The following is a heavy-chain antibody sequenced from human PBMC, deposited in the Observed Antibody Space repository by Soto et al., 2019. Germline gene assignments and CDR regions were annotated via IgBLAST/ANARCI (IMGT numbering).Heavy chain of an antibody. CDR2: IYPGDSDT. CDR3: ARNSSSWLVHYFDY. J-gene: IGHJ4*02. Sequence: XESLKLSCQCSGNSFTSYWIGLVLQMPGKGLEWMGIIYPGDSDTRYSPSFQGQVTISADKSISTAYLQWSSLKASDTAMYYCARNSSSWLVHYFDYWGQGTLVTVPS. V-gene: IGHV5-51*01. CDR1: GNSFTSYW. D-gene: IGHD6-13*01.